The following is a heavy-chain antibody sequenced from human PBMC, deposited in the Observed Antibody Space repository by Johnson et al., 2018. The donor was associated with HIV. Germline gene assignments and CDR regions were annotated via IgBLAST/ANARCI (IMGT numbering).Heavy chain of an antibody. V-gene: IGHV3-11*01. J-gene: IGHJ3*02. D-gene: IGHD6-13*01. CDR1: GFTFFDYY. CDR3: ANLGYSSSWDYDGFDI. Sequence: QVQLVESGGGLVQPGGSLRLSCAAFGFTFFDYYMSWIRQAPGKGLEWVSYISSSGCSTYYADSVKGRFTISRDNSKNTLYLQMNSLRAEDTAVYYCANLGYSSSWDYDGFDIWGQGTMVTVSS. CDR2: ISSSGCST.